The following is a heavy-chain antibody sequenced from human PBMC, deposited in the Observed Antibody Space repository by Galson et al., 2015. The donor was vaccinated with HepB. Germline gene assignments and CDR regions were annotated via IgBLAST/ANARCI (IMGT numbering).Heavy chain of an antibody. CDR1: GFTFSSYA. J-gene: IGHJ4*02. V-gene: IGHV3-30-3*01. CDR2: ISYDGSNK. CDR3: ARDGGGPIDILTGPFDY. D-gene: IGHD3-9*01. Sequence: SCAASGFTFSSYAMHWVRQAPGKGLEWVAVISYDGSNKYYADSVKGRFTISRDNSKNTLYLQMNSLRAEDTAVYYCARDGGGPIDILTGPFDYWGQGTLVTVSS.